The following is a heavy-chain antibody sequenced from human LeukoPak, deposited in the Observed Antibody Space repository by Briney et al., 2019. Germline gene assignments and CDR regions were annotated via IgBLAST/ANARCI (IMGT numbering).Heavy chain of an antibody. CDR2: VDPEDGET. V-gene: IGHV1-69-2*01. D-gene: IGHD3-3*01. Sequence: GATVKLSCKASGYTFTDYYMHWVQQAPGKGLEWMGRVDPEDGETIYAEKFQGRVTITADTSTDTAYMELSSLRSEDTAVYYCARDGRDDFWSGYSVEGLLWAYWGQGTLVTVSS. CDR3: ARDGRDDFWSGYSVEGLLWAY. CDR1: GYTFTDYY. J-gene: IGHJ4*02.